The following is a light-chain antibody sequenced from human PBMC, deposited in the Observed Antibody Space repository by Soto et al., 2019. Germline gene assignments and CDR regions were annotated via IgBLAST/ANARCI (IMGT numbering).Light chain of an antibody. V-gene: IGKV4-1*01. CDR1: QSVLYNSNNKNH. Sequence: DFVMTQAPDSLAVCLGERATINCKTSQSVLYNSNNKNHLGWFQQKPGHPPKLLIYGASFRPSGVPDRFSGSGSGTDFTLTISSLQAEDVAVYYCQQYYSIPFTFGQGTKLEI. CDR3: QQYYSIPFT. J-gene: IGKJ2*01. CDR2: GAS.